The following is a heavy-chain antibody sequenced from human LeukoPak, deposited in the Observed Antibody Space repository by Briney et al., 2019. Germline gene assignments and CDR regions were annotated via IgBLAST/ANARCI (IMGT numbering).Heavy chain of an antibody. D-gene: IGHD3-3*01. Sequence: PGGSLRLSCAASGFTFSSYAMSWVRQAPGKGLEWVAVISYDGSNKYYADSVKGRFTISRDNSKNTLYLQMNSLRAEDTAVYYCAKDIWSGYSYFDYWGQGTLVTVS. V-gene: IGHV3-30-3*01. J-gene: IGHJ4*02. CDR1: GFTFSSYA. CDR3: AKDIWSGYSYFDY. CDR2: ISYDGSNK.